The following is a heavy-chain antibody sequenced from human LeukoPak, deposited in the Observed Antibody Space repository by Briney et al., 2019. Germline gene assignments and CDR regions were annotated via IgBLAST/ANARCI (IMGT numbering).Heavy chain of an antibody. Sequence: SGPTLVKPTQTLTLTCTFSGFSLSTSGASVGWIRQPPGKALEWPALIYWDDDTRYSPSLKSRLAITMDTSKNQVVLTMTNMDPVDTATYYCALAYYDYVWGSYPGGYYFDYWGQGTLVTVSS. CDR2: IYWDDDT. CDR1: GFSLSTSGAS. D-gene: IGHD3-16*01. J-gene: IGHJ4*02. V-gene: IGHV2-5*02. CDR3: ALAYYDYVWGSYPGGYYFDY.